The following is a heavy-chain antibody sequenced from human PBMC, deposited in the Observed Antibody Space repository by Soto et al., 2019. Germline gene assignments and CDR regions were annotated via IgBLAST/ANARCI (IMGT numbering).Heavy chain of an antibody. V-gene: IGHV4-31*03. CDR1: GGSISSGGYY. Sequence: PSETLSLTCTVSGGSISSGGYYWSWIRQHPGKGMEWIGYIYYSGSTYYNTSLKSRVTISVDTSKNQFSLKLSSVTAADTAVYYCAREAKYQPLTFDYWGQGTLVTVSS. D-gene: IGHD2-2*01. CDR2: IYYSGST. J-gene: IGHJ4*02. CDR3: AREAKYQPLTFDY.